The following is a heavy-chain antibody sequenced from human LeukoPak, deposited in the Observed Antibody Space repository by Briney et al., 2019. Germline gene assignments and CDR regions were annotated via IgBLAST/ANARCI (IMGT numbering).Heavy chain of an antibody. J-gene: IGHJ5*02. Sequence: SVKVSCKASGGTFSSYAISWVRQAPGQGLEWMGRIIPIFGTANYAQKFQGRVTITADISTSTAYMELSSLRSEDTAVYYCARDVDYGSGSYYNLRWFDPWGQGTLVTVSS. D-gene: IGHD3-10*01. CDR2: IIPIFGTA. CDR1: GGTFSSYA. V-gene: IGHV1-69*06. CDR3: ARDVDYGSGSYYNLRWFDP.